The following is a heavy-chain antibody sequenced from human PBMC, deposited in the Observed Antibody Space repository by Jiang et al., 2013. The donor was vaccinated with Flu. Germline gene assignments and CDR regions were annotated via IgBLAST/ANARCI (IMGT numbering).Heavy chain of an antibody. CDR2: T. Sequence: TLYNPSLKSRLTISVDSSKGQFSLQLSSVTAADTAVYFCARHSDRATGEHAFHIWGQGTLVTVSS. CDR3: ARHSDRATGEHAFHI. D-gene: IGHD1-14*01. J-gene: IGHJ3*02. V-gene: IGHV4-39*01.